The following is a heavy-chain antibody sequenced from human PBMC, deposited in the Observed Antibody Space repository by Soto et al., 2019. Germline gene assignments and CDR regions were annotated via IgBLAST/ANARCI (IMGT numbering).Heavy chain of an antibody. CDR1: GKSLSGYY. D-gene: IGHD1-26*01. CDR2: INHSGNT. Sequence: SETLSLTCAVYGKSLSGYYWSWIRQPPGKALEWIGEINHSGNTNYNPSLKSRVTISVDTSKNQLFLNLSSVTAADTAMYYCARHHVRGRTIAGAAEFWGQGTLVTVSS. CDR3: ARHHVRGRTIAGAAEF. J-gene: IGHJ4*02. V-gene: IGHV4-34*01.